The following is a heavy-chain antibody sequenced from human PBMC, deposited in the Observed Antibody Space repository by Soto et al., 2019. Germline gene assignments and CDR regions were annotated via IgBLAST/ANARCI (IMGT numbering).Heavy chain of an antibody. J-gene: IGHJ4*02. V-gene: IGHV4-30-4*01. CDR3: ARVTGDSSGYYRPFDY. Sequence: SETLSLTCTVSGGSISSGEYYWTWIRQPPGKGLEWIGYISYSGSTHYSPSLKSRVTITVDTSKNQFSLKLSSVTAADTAVYYCARVTGDSSGYYRPFDYWGQGTLVTGSS. CDR1: GGSISSGEYY. CDR2: ISYSGST. D-gene: IGHD3-22*01.